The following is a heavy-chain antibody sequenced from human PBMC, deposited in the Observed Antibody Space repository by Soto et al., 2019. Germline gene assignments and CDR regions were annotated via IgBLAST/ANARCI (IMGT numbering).Heavy chain of an antibody. CDR1: GFSFSSYW. J-gene: IGHJ2*01. V-gene: IGHV3-74*01. D-gene: IGHD3-16*01. Sequence: EVQLVESGGGLVQPGGSLRLSCSASGFSFSSYWMHWVSQAPGKGLVWVSRIKTDGSIITYADSVKGRYTISRDNANNTLYLQSNTQRAENTAVYYCARVRQGACYLDLWGRGTLVSVSS. CDR3: ARVRQGACYLDL. CDR2: IKTDGSII.